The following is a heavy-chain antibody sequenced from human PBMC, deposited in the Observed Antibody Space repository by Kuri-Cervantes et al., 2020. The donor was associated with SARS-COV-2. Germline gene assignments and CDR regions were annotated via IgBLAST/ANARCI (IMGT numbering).Heavy chain of an antibody. Sequence: SVKVSCKASGGTFSSYAISWVRQAPGQGLEWMGGIIPIFGTANYAQKFQGRVTITADESTSTAYMELSSLRSEDTAVYYCARGGDVVVPAAIYLNWFDPWGQGALVTVSS. CDR1: GGTFSSYA. D-gene: IGHD2-2*02. CDR2: IIPIFGTA. CDR3: ARGGDVVVPAAIYLNWFDP. V-gene: IGHV1-69*13. J-gene: IGHJ5*02.